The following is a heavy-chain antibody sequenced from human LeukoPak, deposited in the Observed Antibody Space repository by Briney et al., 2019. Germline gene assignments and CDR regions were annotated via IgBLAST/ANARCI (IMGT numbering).Heavy chain of an antibody. V-gene: IGHV4-30-2*01. CDR1: GGSFSSDDYH. J-gene: IGHJ4*02. CDR3: ARHFRVGYFDWLPDY. Sequence: SETLSLTCTVSGGSFSSDDYHWSWIRQPPGKGLEWIGYIYHRGNVYYNPSLKSRVIISVDRSKNQFSLKLNSVTAADTAVYYCARHFRVGYFDWLPDYWGQGTLVTVSS. CDR2: IYHRGNV. D-gene: IGHD3-9*01.